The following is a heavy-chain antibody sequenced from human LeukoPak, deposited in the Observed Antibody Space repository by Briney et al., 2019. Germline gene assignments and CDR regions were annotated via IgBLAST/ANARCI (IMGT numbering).Heavy chain of an antibody. D-gene: IGHD1-26*01. CDR2: INPSGGST. CDR1: GYTFTSYY. CDR3: GVGATPDAFDI. V-gene: IGHV1-46*01. J-gene: IGHJ3*02. Sequence: GASVKVSCKASGYTFTSYYMHWVRQAPGQGLEWMGIINPSGGSTSYAQKFQGRATMTRDTSTSTVYMELSSLRSEDTAVYYCGVGATPDAFDIWGQGTMVTVSS.